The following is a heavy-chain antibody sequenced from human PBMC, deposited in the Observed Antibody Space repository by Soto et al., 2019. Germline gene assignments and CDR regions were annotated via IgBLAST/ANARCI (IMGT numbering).Heavy chain of an antibody. CDR3: ARDGHSRSLA. Sequence: SETLSLTCTVSGGSISSGGYYWSWIRQHPGKGLEWIGYIYYSGSTYYNPSLKSRVTISLDTSKNQFSLKLSSVTAADTAVYYCARDGHSRSLAWGQGTLVTVS. CDR2: IYYSGST. J-gene: IGHJ5*02. CDR1: GGSISSGGYY. D-gene: IGHD3-22*01. V-gene: IGHV4-31*03.